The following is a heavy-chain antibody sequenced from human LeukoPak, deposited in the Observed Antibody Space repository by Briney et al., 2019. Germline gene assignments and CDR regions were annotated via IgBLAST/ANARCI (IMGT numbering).Heavy chain of an antibody. V-gene: IGHV3-21*01. CDR3: AKAWRAYGDYHTFDI. D-gene: IGHD4-17*01. J-gene: IGHJ3*02. Sequence: PGGSLRLSCAASGFTFSSYSMNWVRQAPGKGLEWVSSISSSSSYIYYADSVKGRFTISRDNAKNSLYLQMNSLRAEDTAVYYCAKAWRAYGDYHTFDIWGQGTMVTVSS. CDR2: ISSSSSYI. CDR1: GFTFSSYS.